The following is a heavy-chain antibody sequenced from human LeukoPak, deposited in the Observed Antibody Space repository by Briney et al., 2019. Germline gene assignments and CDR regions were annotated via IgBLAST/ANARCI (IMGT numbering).Heavy chain of an antibody. CDR3: ARALVVRLTNWFDP. CDR1: GGSISSGGYY. J-gene: IGHJ5*02. CDR2: IYYSGST. D-gene: IGHD2-2*01. Sequence: SQTLSLTCTVSGGSISSGGYYWGWIRQHPGKGLEWIGYIYYSGSTYYNPSLKSRVTISVDTSKNQFSLKLSSVTAADTAVYYCARALVVRLTNWFDPWGQGTLVTVSS. V-gene: IGHV4-31*03.